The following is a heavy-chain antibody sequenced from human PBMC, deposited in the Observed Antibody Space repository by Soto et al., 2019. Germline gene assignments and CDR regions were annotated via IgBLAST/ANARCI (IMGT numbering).Heavy chain of an antibody. CDR3: AGLPFPWGWFDP. Sequence: QVQLVESGGGVVKPGGSLRLSCAASGIVFSDYMSWVRQAPGKGLEWLSYISGSGRTIYSADSVKGRFTISRDNATNSLYLQMNSVRTEDTAVYYCAGLPFPWGWFDPWGQGTLVTVSS. CDR2: ISGSGRTI. J-gene: IGHJ5*02. V-gene: IGHV3-11*01. CDR1: GIVFSDY. D-gene: IGHD3-16*01.